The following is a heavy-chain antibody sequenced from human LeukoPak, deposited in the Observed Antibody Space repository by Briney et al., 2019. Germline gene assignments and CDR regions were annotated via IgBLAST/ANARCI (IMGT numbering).Heavy chain of an antibody. CDR3: ARDTRTGYSYGRDAFDI. CDR2: IYSGGST. CDR1: GFTFSSYA. Sequence: GGSLRLSCAASGFTFSSYAMSWVRQAPGKGLEWVSVIYSGGSTYYADSVKGRFTISRDNSKNTLYLQMNSLRAEDTAVYYCARDTRTGYSYGRDAFDIWGQGTMVTVSS. J-gene: IGHJ3*02. D-gene: IGHD5-18*01. V-gene: IGHV3-53*01.